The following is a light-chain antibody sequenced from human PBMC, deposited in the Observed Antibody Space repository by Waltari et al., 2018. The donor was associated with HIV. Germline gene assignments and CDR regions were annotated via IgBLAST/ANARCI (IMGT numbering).Light chain of an antibody. Sequence: IVMTQSPATLSVSPGERATLSCRASQSVNNDLAWYQQRPGQAPRLLIYDASTRATGIPARFSGSGSETDFTLTISSLQSEDVAVYYCQQYNNWPPAWTFGRGSQVEIK. J-gene: IGKJ1*01. CDR2: DAS. CDR1: QSVNND. V-gene: IGKV3-15*01. CDR3: QQYNNWPPAWT.